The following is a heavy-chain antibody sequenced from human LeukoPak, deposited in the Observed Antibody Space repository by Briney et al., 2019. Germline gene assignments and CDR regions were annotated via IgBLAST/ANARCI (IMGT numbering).Heavy chain of an antibody. J-gene: IGHJ5*02. CDR2: ISSSSSTI. CDR3: ASSPGDYYYDSSGS. CDR1: KFTFSDYG. D-gene: IGHD3-22*01. Sequence: GGSLRLSCAASKFTFSDYGKNWVRQAPGKGLEWVSYISSSSSTIYYGDSVKGRFTISRDNAKNSLYLQTNSLRAEDTAVYYCASSPGDYYYDSSGSWGQGTLVTVSS. V-gene: IGHV3-48*04.